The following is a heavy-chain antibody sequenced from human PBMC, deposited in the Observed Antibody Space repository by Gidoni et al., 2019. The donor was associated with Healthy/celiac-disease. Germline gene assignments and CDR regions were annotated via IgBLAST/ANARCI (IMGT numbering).Heavy chain of an antibody. J-gene: IGHJ4*02. Sequence: EVQLVESGGGWVQPGGSLRLSCAASGCAFSSYWMSWVRQAPGKGLEWVANIKQDGSEKYYVDSVKGRFTISRDNAKNSLYLQMNSLRAEDTAVYYCATVEMATINLDYWGQGTLVTVSS. D-gene: IGHD5-12*01. CDR3: ATVEMATINLDY. CDR2: IKQDGSEK. V-gene: IGHV3-7*03. CDR1: GCAFSSYW.